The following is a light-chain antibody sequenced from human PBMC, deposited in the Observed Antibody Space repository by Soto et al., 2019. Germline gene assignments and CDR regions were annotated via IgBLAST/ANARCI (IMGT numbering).Light chain of an antibody. J-gene: IGLJ1*01. V-gene: IGLV1-40*01. Sequence: QSVLTQPPSVSGAPGQRVTISCTGSRSNIGAGYDVHWYQQLPGTAPKLLIYVTNNRPSGVPDRFSGSRSATSASLTITGLQAEDEADYYCQSYDRSLSGSFFGTGTKLTVL. CDR3: QSYDRSLSGSF. CDR2: VTN. CDR1: RSNIGAGYD.